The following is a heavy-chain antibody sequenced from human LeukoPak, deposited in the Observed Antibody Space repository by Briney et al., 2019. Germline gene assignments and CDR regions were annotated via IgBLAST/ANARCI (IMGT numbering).Heavy chain of an antibody. D-gene: IGHD3-10*01. CDR3: ASGGGSGSIDY. Sequence: GASVKVSCKASGYTFTSYYMHWVRQAPGQGLEWMGIINPSGGSTSYAQKFQGRVTITKNTSISTAYMELSSLRSEDTAVYYCASGGGSGSIDYWGQGTLVTVSS. V-gene: IGHV1-46*01. CDR1: GYTFTSYY. CDR2: INPSGGST. J-gene: IGHJ4*02.